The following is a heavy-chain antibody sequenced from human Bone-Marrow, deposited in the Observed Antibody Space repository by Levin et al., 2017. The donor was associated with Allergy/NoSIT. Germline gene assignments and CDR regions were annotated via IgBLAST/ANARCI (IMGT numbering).Heavy chain of an antibody. CDR1: GFNLTNFG. Sequence: PGGSLRLSCAVSGFNLTNFGIHWVRQSPAKGLEWVAVISYEGSKTFYADSVKGRFTLSRDVSKNTLYLQMNNLRPEDTGVYYCARDRDEMMVLVVNKSYFLFGMDVWGQGTSVAVAS. V-gene: IGHV3-30*03. D-gene: IGHD3-10*01. CDR3: ARDRDEMMVLVVNKSYFLFGMDV. CDR2: ISYEGSKT. J-gene: IGHJ6*02.